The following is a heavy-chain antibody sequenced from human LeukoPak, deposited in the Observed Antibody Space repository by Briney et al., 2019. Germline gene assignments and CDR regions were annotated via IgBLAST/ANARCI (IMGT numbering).Heavy chain of an antibody. CDR2: IYYSGST. CDR1: GGSISSHY. Sequence: PSETLSLTCTVSGGSISSHYWSWIRQPPGKGLEWIGYIYYSGSTNYNPSLKSRVTISADTSKNQFSLKLSSVTAADTAVYYCARVSHTSGWYLNYYYYYYMDVWGKGTTVTVSS. CDR3: ARVSHTSGWYLNYYYYYYMDV. V-gene: IGHV4-59*11. J-gene: IGHJ6*03. D-gene: IGHD6-19*01.